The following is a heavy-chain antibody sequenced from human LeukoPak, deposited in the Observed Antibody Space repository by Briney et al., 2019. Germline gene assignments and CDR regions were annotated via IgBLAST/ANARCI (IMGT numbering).Heavy chain of an antibody. V-gene: IGHV3-13*01. J-gene: IGHJ4*02. Sequence: GGSLRLSCAASGFTFSSYDMHWVRQATGKVLEWVSAIGTAGDTYYPGSVKGRFTISRDNAKNSLYLQMNSLRAEDTALYYCARSPADCSGGSCYPDFDYWGQGTLVTVSS. D-gene: IGHD2-15*01. CDR3: ARSPADCSGGSCYPDFDY. CDR1: GFTFSSYD. CDR2: IGTAGDT.